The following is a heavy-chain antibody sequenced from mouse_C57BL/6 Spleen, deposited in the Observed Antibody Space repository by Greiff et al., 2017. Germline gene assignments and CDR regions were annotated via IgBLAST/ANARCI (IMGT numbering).Heavy chain of an antibody. CDR3: ARGTGTGYFDV. CDR2: IWSGGST. CDR1: GFSLTSYG. J-gene: IGHJ1*03. Sequence: VKLMESGPGLVQPSQSLSITCTVSGFSLTSYGVHWVRQSPGKGLEWLGVIWSGGSTDYNAAFISRLSISKDNSKSQVFFKMNSLQADDTAIYYCARGTGTGYFDVWGTGTTVTVSS. D-gene: IGHD4-1*01. V-gene: IGHV2-2*01.